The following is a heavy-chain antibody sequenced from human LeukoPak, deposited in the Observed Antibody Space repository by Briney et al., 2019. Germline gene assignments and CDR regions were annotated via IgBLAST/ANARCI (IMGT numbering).Heavy chain of an antibody. CDR2: ISSNGGST. CDR3: ARDVGSGSYSASDY. Sequence: PGGSLRLSCSASGFTFSSYAMHWVRQAPGKGLEYVSAISSNGGSTYYADSVKGRFTISRDDAKNSLYLQMNSLRAEDTAVYYCARDVGSGSYSASDYWGQGTLVTVSS. V-gene: IGHV3-64*04. D-gene: IGHD3-10*01. CDR1: GFTFSSYA. J-gene: IGHJ4*02.